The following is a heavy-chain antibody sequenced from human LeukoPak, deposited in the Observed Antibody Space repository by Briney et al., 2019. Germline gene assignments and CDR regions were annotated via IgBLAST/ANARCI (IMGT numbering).Heavy chain of an antibody. CDR1: GYTFTSYA. J-gene: IGHJ4*02. V-gene: IGHV1-18*01. CDR3: ARGAQGSGSYSPPDY. CDR2: ISAYNGNT. D-gene: IGHD3-10*01. Sequence: ASVKVSCKASGYTFTSYAISWVRQAPGQGLEWMGWISAYNGNTNYAQKLQGRVTMTTDTSTSTAYMELRSLRSDDTAVYYCARGAQGSGSYSPPDYWGQGTLVTVSS.